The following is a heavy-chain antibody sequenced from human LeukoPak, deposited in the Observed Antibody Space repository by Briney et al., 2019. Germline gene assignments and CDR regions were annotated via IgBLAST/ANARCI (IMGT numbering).Heavy chain of an antibody. CDR3: ARHRDGRRDGNNSPVTFFGY. J-gene: IGHJ4*02. V-gene: IGHV4-39*01. CDR1: GDSISSSNYY. CDR2: ISYSGRT. D-gene: IGHD5-24*01. Sequence: SETLSLTCTVSGDSISSSNYYWGWIRQPPGKGLEWIGRISYSGRTYYNPSLKSRVTISVDTSKNQFSLKLSSVTAADTAVYYCARHRDGRRDGNNSPVTFFGYWGQVTPVTFSS.